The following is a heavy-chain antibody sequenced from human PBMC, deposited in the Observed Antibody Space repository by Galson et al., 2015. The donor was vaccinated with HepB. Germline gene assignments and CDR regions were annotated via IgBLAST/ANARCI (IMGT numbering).Heavy chain of an antibody. CDR3: ARDDIAAAGCGMDV. Sequence: TLSLTCTVSGGSISSGGYYWSWIRQHPGKGLEWIANIFYSGSTHYNPSLKSRVIISVDTSKNPFSLKLRSVTAADTAVYYCARDDIAAAGCGMDVWGQGTTVTVSS. CDR1: GGSISSGGYY. CDR2: IFYSGST. J-gene: IGHJ6*02. D-gene: IGHD6-13*01. V-gene: IGHV4-31*03.